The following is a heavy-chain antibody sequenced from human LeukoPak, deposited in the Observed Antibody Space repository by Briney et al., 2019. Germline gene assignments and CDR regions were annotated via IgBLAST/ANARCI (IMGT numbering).Heavy chain of an antibody. CDR3: ARERPDSRNLDS. D-gene: IGHD1-14*01. CDR2: TYSGDTT. J-gene: IGHJ4*02. Sequence: GGSLRLSCAAFGFIVRSNHINWVRQAPGKGLEWVSITYSGDTTYYADSVKGRFIISRDDSKNALSLQMNDLRVEDTAVYYCARERPDSRNLDSWGRGALVTVSS. V-gene: IGHV3-66*01. CDR1: GFIVRSNH.